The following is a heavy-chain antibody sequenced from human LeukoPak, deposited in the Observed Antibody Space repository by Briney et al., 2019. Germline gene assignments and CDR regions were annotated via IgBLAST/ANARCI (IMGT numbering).Heavy chain of an antibody. V-gene: IGHV1-46*01. CDR2: INPSGGST. CDR3: ARSPSIAVAVTADLFDP. CDR1: GYDFTSYY. Sequence: PPASVKVSCKASGYDFTSYYMHWGRPAPGQGVGWMGIINPSGGSTSYAKKFQGRVTMTRDTSTSTVYMELSSLRSEDTAVYYCARSPSIAVAVTADLFDPWGQGTLVTVSS. J-gene: IGHJ5*02. D-gene: IGHD6-19*01.